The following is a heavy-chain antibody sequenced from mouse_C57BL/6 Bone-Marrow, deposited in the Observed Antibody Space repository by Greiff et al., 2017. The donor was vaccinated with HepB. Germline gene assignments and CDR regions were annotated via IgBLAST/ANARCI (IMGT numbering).Heavy chain of an antibody. D-gene: IGHD1-1*01. CDR1: GYTFTSYG. CDR3: ARGEGHYYGIYWYFDV. Sequence: VHLVESGAELARPGASVKLSCKASGYTFTSYGISWVKQRTGQGLEWIGEIYPRSGNTYYNEKFKGKATLTADKSSSTAYMELRSLTSEDSAVYFCARGEGHYYGIYWYFDVWGTGTTVTVSS. V-gene: IGHV1-81*01. J-gene: IGHJ1*03. CDR2: IYPRSGNT.